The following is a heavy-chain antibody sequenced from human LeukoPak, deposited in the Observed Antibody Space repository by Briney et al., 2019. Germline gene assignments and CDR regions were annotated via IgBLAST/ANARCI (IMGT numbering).Heavy chain of an antibody. D-gene: IGHD1-14*01. CDR3: ARGPDHAKVGY. CDR2: INDSGGT. J-gene: IGHJ4*02. V-gene: IGHV4-34*01. Sequence: SETLSLTCAVYGGSFSGYYWTWIRQPPEKGLEWIGEINDSGGTDYNPSLKSRVTISIDTSKNQFSLKLSSVTAADTAVYYCARGPDHAKVGYWGQGNLVTVSS. CDR1: GGSFSGYY.